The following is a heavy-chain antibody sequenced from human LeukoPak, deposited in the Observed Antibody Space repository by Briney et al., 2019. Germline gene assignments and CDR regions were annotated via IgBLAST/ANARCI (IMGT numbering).Heavy chain of an antibody. V-gene: IGHV4-4*07. D-gene: IGHD3-9*01. J-gene: IGHJ3*02. CDR3: ARDEADTLTNYPGAFDI. CDR1: GGSISNYY. CDR2: ISTSGST. Sequence: SETLSLTCTVSGGSISNYYWSWIRQPAGKALEWIGRISTSGSTNYNPSVSTRVTMSIDTSKNQFSLKLRSVTAADTAVYYCARDEADTLTNYPGAFDIWGQGTMVTVSS.